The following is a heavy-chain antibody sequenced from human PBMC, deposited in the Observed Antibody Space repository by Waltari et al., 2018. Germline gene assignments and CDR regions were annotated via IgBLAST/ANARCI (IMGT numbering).Heavy chain of an antibody. D-gene: IGHD6-19*01. CDR2: IYYSGST. Sequence: QLQLQESGPGLVKPSVTLSLTCTVSGGSISSSSYYWCWIRQPPGKGLEWIGSIYYSGSTYYNPSLKSRVTISVDTSKNQFSLKLSSVTAADTAVYYCARSPAVAAPAGAFDIWGQGTMVTVSS. CDR1: GGSISSSSYY. V-gene: IGHV4-39*01. CDR3: ARSPAVAAPAGAFDI. J-gene: IGHJ3*02.